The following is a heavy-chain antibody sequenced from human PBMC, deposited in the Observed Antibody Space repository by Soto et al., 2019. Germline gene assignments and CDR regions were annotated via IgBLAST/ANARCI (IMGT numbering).Heavy chain of an antibody. CDR3: ARDLYYYDRSGYTDI. Sequence: GGSLRLSCAASGFPFSIYAMHWVRQSPGKGLEWVAFISYDGSNKYYADSVKGRFTISRDNSKNTLYLQMNGMRAEDTAVYYCARDLYYYDRSGYTDIWGQGTRVTV. D-gene: IGHD3-22*01. J-gene: IGHJ3*02. CDR2: ISYDGSNK. CDR1: GFPFSIYA. V-gene: IGHV3-30-3*01.